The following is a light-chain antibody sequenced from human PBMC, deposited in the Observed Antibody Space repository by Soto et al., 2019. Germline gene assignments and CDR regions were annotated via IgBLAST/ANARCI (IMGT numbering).Light chain of an antibody. CDR3: KQYHAWPWT. V-gene: IGKV3-15*01. J-gene: IGKJ1*01. Sequence: ERVMTQSPATLSVSPGERATLSCRASQSVSSNLAWYQQKPGQAPRLLIYGASTRATGIPARFSGSGSGTACILTISGLQSEDFAVYYCKQYHAWPWTLGQGTKVELK. CDR2: GAS. CDR1: QSVSSN.